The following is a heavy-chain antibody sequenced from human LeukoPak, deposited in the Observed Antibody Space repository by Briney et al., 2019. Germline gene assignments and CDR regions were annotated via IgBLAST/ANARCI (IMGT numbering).Heavy chain of an antibody. CDR1: GYTFIAYY. CDR2: ISPNSGGT. Sequence: GASVKVSRNVSGYTFIAYYIHWVRQAPGQGLEWMGWISPNSGGTQYAQKFRGRVTMTRDRSISTAYMELSGLKPDDTAVFYCARDGYYGSGIHYRRYFEYWGQGTLVTVSS. CDR3: ARDGYYGSGIHYRRYFEY. V-gene: IGHV1-2*02. D-gene: IGHD3-10*01. J-gene: IGHJ4*02.